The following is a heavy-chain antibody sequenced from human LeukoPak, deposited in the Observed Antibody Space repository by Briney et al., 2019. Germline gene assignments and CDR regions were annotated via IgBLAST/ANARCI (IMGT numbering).Heavy chain of an antibody. CDR3: AKDHKVVVNDWAFDY. CDR1: GFTFSSYA. CDR2: ISGSGGST. V-gene: IGHV3-23*01. Sequence: GGPLRLSCAASGFTFSSYAMSWVRQAPGKGLEWVSAISGSGGSTYYADSVKGRLTISRDNYKNTLYLQMNSLRAEDTAVYYCAKDHKVVVNDWAFDYWGQGTLVTVSS. J-gene: IGHJ4*02. D-gene: IGHD3-22*01.